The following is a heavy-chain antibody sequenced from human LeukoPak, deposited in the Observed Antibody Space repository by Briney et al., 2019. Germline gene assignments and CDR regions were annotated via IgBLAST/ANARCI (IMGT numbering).Heavy chain of an antibody. V-gene: IGHV1-2*02. D-gene: IGHD3-22*01. CDR3: ARGADSSGYYGSYYYYYYMDV. CDR1: GYTFTGYY. Sequence: ASVKVSCKASGYTFTGYYMHWVRQAPGQGLEWMGWINPNSGGTNYAQKFQGRVTMTRDTSISTAYMELSRLRSDDTAVYYCARGADSSGYYGSYYYYYYMDVWGKGTTVTVSS. CDR2: INPNSGGT. J-gene: IGHJ6*03.